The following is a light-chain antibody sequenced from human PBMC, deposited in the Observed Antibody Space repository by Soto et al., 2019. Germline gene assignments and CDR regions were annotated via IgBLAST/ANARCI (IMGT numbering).Light chain of an antibody. CDR1: QGISNF. V-gene: IGKV1-27*01. J-gene: IGKJ1*01. CDR2: ATS. Sequence: DIQMTQSPSSLSASVGDRVTITCRASQGISNFLAWYQQKTGKVPKLLIYATSTLQLGVPSRFSGSGSGTDFTLTISSLQPEDVATYDCQKYNSAPWTFGQGTKVEIK. CDR3: QKYNSAPWT.